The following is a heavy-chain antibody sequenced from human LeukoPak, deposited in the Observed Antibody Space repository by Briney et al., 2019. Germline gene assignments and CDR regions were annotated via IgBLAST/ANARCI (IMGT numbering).Heavy chain of an antibody. CDR3: ARDPYSGYQPGNAFDI. D-gene: IGHD3-22*01. Sequence: PSQTLSLTCTVSGGSISSGGYYWSWIRQPPGKGLEWIGYIYHSGSTYYNPSLKSRVTISVDRSKNQFSLKLSSVTAADTAVYYCARDPYSGYQPGNAFDIWGQGTMVTVSS. CDR1: GGSISSGGYY. V-gene: IGHV4-30-2*01. CDR2: IYHSGST. J-gene: IGHJ3*02.